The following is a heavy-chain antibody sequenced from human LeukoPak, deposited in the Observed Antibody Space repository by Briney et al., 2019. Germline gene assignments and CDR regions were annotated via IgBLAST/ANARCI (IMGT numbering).Heavy chain of an antibody. D-gene: IGHD2-15*01. J-gene: IGHJ4*02. V-gene: IGHV1-18*01. CDR3: ARDRPDCSGGSCYNY. Sequence: ASVKVSCKASGYTFTSYGISWVRQAPGQGLEWMGWISAYNGNTNYAPKLQGRVTMTTDTSTSTAYMELRSLRSDDTAVYYCARDRPDCSGGSCYNYWGQGTLVTVSS. CDR2: ISAYNGNT. CDR1: GYTFTSYG.